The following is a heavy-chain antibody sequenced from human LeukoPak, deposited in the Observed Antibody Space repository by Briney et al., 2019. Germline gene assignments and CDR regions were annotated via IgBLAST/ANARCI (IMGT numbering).Heavy chain of an antibody. CDR1: GYTFTSYE. CDR2: MNPNSGNT. J-gene: IGHJ6*02. CDR3: ARDRPAYDILTGYLYYYYGMDV. D-gene: IGHD3-9*01. V-gene: IGHV1-8*03. Sequence: ASVKVSCKASGYTFTSYEINWVRQATGQGLEWMGWMNPNSGNTGYAQKFQGRVTITRNTSISTAYMELRSLRSDDTAVYYCARDRPAYDILTGYLYYYYGMDVWGQGTTVTVSS.